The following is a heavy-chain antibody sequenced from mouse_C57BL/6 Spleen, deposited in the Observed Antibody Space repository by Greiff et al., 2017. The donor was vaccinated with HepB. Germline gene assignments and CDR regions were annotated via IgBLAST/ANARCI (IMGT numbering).Heavy chain of an antibody. CDR3: AREPNWDEMDY. V-gene: IGHV1-4*01. J-gene: IGHJ4*01. CDR2: INPSSGYT. Sequence: QVQLQQSGAELARPGASVKMSCKASGYTFTSYTMHWVKQRPGQGLEWIGYINPSSGYTKYNQKFKDKATLTADKSSSTAYMQLSSLTSEDSAVYYCAREPNWDEMDYWGQGTSVTVSS. CDR1: GYTFTSYT. D-gene: IGHD4-1*01.